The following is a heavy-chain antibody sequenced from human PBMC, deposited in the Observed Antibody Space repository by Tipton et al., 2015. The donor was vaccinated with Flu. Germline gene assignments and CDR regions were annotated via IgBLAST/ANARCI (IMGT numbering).Heavy chain of an antibody. CDR1: GFLFSSYE. Sequence: SLRLSCAASGFLFSSYEMNWVRQAPGKGLKWLSYISSGGSTISYADSVRGRFTISRDNAKNSLYLQLNSLRAEDTAVYYCATLTGDDYWGQGDLVTVSS. CDR3: ATLTGDDY. CDR2: ISSGGSTI. D-gene: IGHD7-27*01. V-gene: IGHV3-48*03. J-gene: IGHJ4*02.